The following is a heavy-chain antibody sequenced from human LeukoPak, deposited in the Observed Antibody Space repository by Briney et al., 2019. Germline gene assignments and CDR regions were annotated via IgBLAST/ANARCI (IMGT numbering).Heavy chain of an antibody. V-gene: IGHV1-2*02. CDR1: GYTFSDYF. J-gene: IGHJ4*02. CDR3: ARMKPAVV. CDR2: INPNSGVT. Sequence: GASVKVSCKSSGYTFSDYFIHWVRQAPGQGLQWMGCINPNSGVTNYSQKFQGRVTMTRDTSISTAFMEPSSLRSDDTAMYYCARMKPAVVWGQGTLVTVSS. D-gene: IGHD4-23*01.